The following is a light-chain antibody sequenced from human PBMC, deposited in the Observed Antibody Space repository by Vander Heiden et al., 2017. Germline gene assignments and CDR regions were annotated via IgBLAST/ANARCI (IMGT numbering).Light chain of an antibody. CDR3: QQFESYPWT. CDR1: QSISRW. CDR2: KAF. V-gene: IGKV1-5*03. Sequence: IQMTRSPSSLASSVGDRITMTCRASQSISRWLACYQQKPGQAPRLLIYKAFSLESGVSSRFSGSGSRTEYTLTIASPQPDDIASYYCQQFESYPWTFVRGNKVEI. J-gene: IGKJ1*01.